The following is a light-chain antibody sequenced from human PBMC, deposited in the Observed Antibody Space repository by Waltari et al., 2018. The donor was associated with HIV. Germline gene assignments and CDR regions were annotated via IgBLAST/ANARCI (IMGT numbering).Light chain of an antibody. Sequence: QSALTQPASVSESLGQSITISCTGGGSDVGNFNFVSWYQQRPGKAPRLMIYDDLKRPPGVSTRFSASKSGNTASLTISGLQVEDEADYYCCSYGGDNTFVFGGGTTVTVL. J-gene: IGLJ3*02. CDR3: CSYGGDNTFV. CDR2: DDL. V-gene: IGLV2-23*02. CDR1: GSDVGNFNF.